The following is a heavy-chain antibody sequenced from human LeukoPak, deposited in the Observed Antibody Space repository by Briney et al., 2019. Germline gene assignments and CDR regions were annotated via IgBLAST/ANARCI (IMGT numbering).Heavy chain of an antibody. CDR3: ARGRGSGHKENWFDP. D-gene: IGHD6-19*01. Sequence: ASVKVSCKASGYTFTTYDINWVRQAPPQGLEWMGWMNLKNGKTGYAQKFQGSFTMTRNTSLSTAYMELSSLRSEDTAVYYCARGRGSGHKENWFDPWGQGTLVTVSS. V-gene: IGHV1-8*01. J-gene: IGHJ5*02. CDR2: MNLKNGKT. CDR1: GYTFTTYD.